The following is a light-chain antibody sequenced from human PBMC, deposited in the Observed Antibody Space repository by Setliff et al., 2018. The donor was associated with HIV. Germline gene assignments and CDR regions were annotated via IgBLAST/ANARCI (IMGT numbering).Light chain of an antibody. Sequence: QSALTQPASVSGSPGQSITISCTGTSSDVGGYKYVSWYQQHPGKAPKLMIYEVSNRPSGVSNRFSGSKSGNTASLTISGLQVEDESDYYCSSYTSSRTWVFGTGTKVTVL. V-gene: IGLV2-14*01. CDR1: SSDVGGYKY. J-gene: IGLJ1*01. CDR3: SSYTSSRTWV. CDR2: EVS.